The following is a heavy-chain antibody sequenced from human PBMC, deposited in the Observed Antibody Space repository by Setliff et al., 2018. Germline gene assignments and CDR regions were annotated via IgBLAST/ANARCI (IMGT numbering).Heavy chain of an antibody. Sequence: GESLKISCKGSGYSFTNYWIGWVRQMPGKGLEWMGIIYPGDSDTRYSPSFQGQVTISADKPNKQFSLELRSLTAADTALYYCARGGGYGSGGSFHNAPFDYWGQGMLVTVSS. V-gene: IGHV5-51*04. J-gene: IGHJ4*02. CDR3: ARGGGYGSGGSFHNAPFDY. D-gene: IGHD3-10*01. CDR2: IYPGDSDT. CDR1: GYSFTNYW.